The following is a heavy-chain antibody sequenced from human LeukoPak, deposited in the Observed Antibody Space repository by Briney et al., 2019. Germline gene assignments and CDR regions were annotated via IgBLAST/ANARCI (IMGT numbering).Heavy chain of an antibody. Sequence: PGGSLRLSCAASGFTFSGYWMSWVRQAPGKGLEWVANIKVDGSEKYYVDSVKGRFTISRDNAKNSLYLQMNSLRAEDTAVYYCARLINWGSSDYWGQGNLVTVSS. CDR1: GFTFSGYW. V-gene: IGHV3-7*05. CDR2: IKVDGSEK. D-gene: IGHD7-27*01. CDR3: ARLINWGSSDY. J-gene: IGHJ4*02.